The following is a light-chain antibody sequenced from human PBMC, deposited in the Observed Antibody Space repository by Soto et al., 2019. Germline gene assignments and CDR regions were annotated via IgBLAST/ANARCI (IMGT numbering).Light chain of an antibody. J-gene: IGLJ1*01. CDR1: FSNIGSYT. CDR2: SNN. Sequence: QSVLTQPPSASGTPGQRVTISCSGSFSNIGSYTVSWYQQLPGTAPKLLIYSNNQRPSGVPDRFSGSKSGTSASLAISGLQSEDEADYYCAAWDDILNGYVFGTGTKVTVL. CDR3: AAWDDILNGYV. V-gene: IGLV1-44*01.